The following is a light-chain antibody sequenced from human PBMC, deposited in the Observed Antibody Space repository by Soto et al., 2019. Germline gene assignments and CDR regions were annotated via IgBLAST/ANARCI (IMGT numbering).Light chain of an antibody. V-gene: IGKV3D-15*01. CDR2: DAS. Sequence: EILVTQSPATLSVSPGERVTLSCRTSQYVSSKLAWYQQKPGQPPSLLIYDASTRATGTPARFSGSGSGTEFTLAVSSLQSEDYALYFCQQYIRWPLTFGGGTKVDIK. J-gene: IGKJ4*01. CDR1: QYVSSK. CDR3: QQYIRWPLT.